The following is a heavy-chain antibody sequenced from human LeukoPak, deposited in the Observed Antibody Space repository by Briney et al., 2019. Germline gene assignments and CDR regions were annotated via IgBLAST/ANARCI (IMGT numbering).Heavy chain of an antibody. Sequence: ASVKVSCKASGYTFTDYYIHWVRQAPGQGLEWMGWINPNSGGTNFTQKFQGRVTMTRDTSITTAYMELSSPRSDDTAVYYCARGGRDGYNIDYWGQGTLVTVSS. CDR2: INPNSGGT. CDR1: GYTFTDYY. CDR3: ARGGRDGYNIDY. J-gene: IGHJ4*02. D-gene: IGHD5-24*01. V-gene: IGHV1-2*02.